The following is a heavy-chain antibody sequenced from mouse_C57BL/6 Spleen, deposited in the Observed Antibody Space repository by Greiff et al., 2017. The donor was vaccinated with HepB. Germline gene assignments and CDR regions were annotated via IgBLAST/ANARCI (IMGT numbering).Heavy chain of an antibody. CDR2: IYPGNSDT. J-gene: IGHJ3*01. CDR1: GYTFTSYW. Sequence: SGTVLARPGASVKMSCKTSGYTFTSYWMHWVKQRPGQGLEWIGAIYPGNSDTSYNQKFKGKAKLTAVTSASTAYMELSSLTNEDSAVYYCTRALYCGNSWFAYWGQGTLVTVSA. CDR3: TRALYCGNSWFAY. V-gene: IGHV1-5*01. D-gene: IGHD2-1*01.